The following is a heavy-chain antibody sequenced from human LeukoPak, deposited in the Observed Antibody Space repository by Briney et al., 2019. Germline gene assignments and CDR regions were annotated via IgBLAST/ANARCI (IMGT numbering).Heavy chain of an antibody. Sequence: SETLSLTCTVSGGSITSSSYYWGWIRQPPGKGLAWIGTIYYSGSTYYNPSLRSRVTISVDTSKNQVSLRLSSVTAADTAVYYCARHPTRGYYDSRMDRVDYWGQGTLVTVSS. J-gene: IGHJ4*02. D-gene: IGHD3-22*01. V-gene: IGHV4-39*01. CDR2: IYYSGST. CDR1: GGSITSSSYY. CDR3: ARHPTRGYYDSRMDRVDY.